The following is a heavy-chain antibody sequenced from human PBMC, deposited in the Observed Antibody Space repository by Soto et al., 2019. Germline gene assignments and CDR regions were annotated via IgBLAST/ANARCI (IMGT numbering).Heavy chain of an antibody. Sequence: SETLSLTCTVSGGSISSGGYYWSWIRQHPGKGLEWTGYIYYSGSTYYNPSLKSRVTISVDTSKNQFSLKLSSVTAADTAVYYCARDQYLTGSGGFAYWGQGTLVTVSS. V-gene: IGHV4-31*03. CDR2: IYYSGST. J-gene: IGHJ4*02. CDR3: ARDQYLTGSGGFAY. CDR1: GGSISSGGYY. D-gene: IGHD3-9*01.